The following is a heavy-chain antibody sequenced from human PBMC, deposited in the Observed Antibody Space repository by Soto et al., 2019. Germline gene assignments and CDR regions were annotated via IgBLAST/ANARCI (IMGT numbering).Heavy chain of an antibody. D-gene: IGHD3-22*01. Sequence: SGPTLVNPTQTLTLTCTFSGFSLSTSGMCVSWIRQPPGKALEWLALIDWYDDKYYSTSLKTRLTISKDTSKNQVVLTMTNMDPVDTATYYCARTQYYYDSSGLRHYYGMDVWGQGTTVTVSS. CDR2: IDWYDDK. CDR1: GFSLSTSGMC. V-gene: IGHV2-70*01. CDR3: ARTQYYYDSSGLRHYYGMDV. J-gene: IGHJ6*02.